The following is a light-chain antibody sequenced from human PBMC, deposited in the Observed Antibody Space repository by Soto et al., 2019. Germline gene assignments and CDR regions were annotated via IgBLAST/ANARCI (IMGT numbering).Light chain of an antibody. V-gene: IGKV1-39*01. CDR1: QSVSIY. Sequence: DIQMTQSPSSLSASVGDRVTMTCRTSQSVSIYLNWYSQTPGKAPKLLIYDAASLQSGVPSRFSGSGSGTDLTLTISSLQPEDFATYYCKQSDSTPRTFGTGTRVDI. J-gene: IGKJ1*01. CDR3: KQSDSTPRT. CDR2: DAA.